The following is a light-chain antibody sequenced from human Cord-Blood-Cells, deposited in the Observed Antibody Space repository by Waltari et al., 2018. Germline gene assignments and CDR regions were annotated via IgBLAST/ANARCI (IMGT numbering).Light chain of an antibody. V-gene: IGKV1-39*01. CDR3: QQSYSTPRALT. Sequence: DTQMTQSPSSLSASVGDRVTITCRASQSISSYLNWYQQKPGKAPKLLIYAASSLQSGVPSRFSGSGSGTDFTLTISSLQPEDFATYYCQQSYSTPRALTFGGGTKVEIK. CDR1: QSISSY. CDR2: AAS. J-gene: IGKJ4*01.